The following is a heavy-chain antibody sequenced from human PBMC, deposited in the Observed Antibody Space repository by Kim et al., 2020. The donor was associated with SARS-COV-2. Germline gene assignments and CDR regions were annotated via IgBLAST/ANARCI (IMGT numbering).Heavy chain of an antibody. V-gene: IGHV3-13*01. CDR1: GFTFSSYD. J-gene: IGHJ3*02. CDR3: ARDGTGSTSFAPGAFDI. Sequence: GGSLRLSCAASGFTFSSYDMHWVRQATGKGLEWVSAIGTAGDTYYPGSVKGRFTISRENAKNSLYLQMNSLRAGDTAVYYCARDGTGSTSFAPGAFDIWGQGTMVTVSS. D-gene: IGHD2-2*01. CDR2: IGTAGDT.